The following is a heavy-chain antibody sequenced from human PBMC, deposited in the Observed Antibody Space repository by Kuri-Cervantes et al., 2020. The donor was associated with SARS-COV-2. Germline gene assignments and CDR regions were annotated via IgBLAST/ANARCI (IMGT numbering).Heavy chain of an antibody. CDR2: IDWDDDK. V-gene: IGHV2-70*11. D-gene: IGHD3-10*01. CDR3: ARTMVRGVIITRAWFDP. J-gene: IGHJ5*02. Sequence: SGPTLVKPTQTLTLTCSFSGFSLTTSGMCVAWIRQPPGKALEWLARIDWDDDKYYKTSLTTRLSISKDTSKDQVVLTMTNMDPVDTATYYCARTMVRGVIITRAWFDPWGQGTLVTVSS. CDR1: GFSLTTSGMC.